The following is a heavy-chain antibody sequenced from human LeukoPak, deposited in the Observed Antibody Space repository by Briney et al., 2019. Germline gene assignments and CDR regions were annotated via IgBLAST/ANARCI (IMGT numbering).Heavy chain of an antibody. CDR2: IIPIFGTA. CDR3: ARGSYYDSSGYADAFDI. D-gene: IGHD3-22*01. V-gene: IGHV1-69*01. CDR1: GGTFSSYA. J-gene: IGHJ3*02. Sequence: SVKVSCKASGGTFSSYAISWVRQAPGQGLEWMGGIIPIFGTANYAQKFQGRVTITADESTSTAYMELSSLRSEDTAVYYCARGSYYDSSGYADAFDIWGQGTMVTVSS.